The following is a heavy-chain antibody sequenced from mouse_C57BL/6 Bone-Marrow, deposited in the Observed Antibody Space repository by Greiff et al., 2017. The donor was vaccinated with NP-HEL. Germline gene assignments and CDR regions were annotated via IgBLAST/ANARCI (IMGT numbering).Heavy chain of an antibody. Sequence: DVKLVESGGGLVKPGGSLKLSCAASGFTFSDYGMHWVRQAPEKGLEWVAYISSGSSTIYYADTVKGRFTISRDNAKNTLFLQMTSLRSEDTAMYYCARPIYYYGSWFAYWGQGTLVTVSA. D-gene: IGHD1-1*01. CDR3: ARPIYYYGSWFAY. CDR1: GFTFSDYG. CDR2: ISSGSSTI. J-gene: IGHJ3*01. V-gene: IGHV5-17*01.